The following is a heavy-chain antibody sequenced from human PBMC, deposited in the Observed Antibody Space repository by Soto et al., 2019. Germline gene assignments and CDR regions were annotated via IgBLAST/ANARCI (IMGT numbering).Heavy chain of an antibody. D-gene: IGHD3-10*01. Sequence: EVQLLESGGGLVQPGGSLRLSCAASGFSFSSSPMSWVRQAPGKGLEWVSAISGTGGSTYYADSVKGRCTISRDNSKSTVYLQMNSLRAEDTSLYYGAKGDRIRGEVDVVRQWTTVTFSS. CDR2: ISGTGGST. CDR3: AKGDRIRGEVDV. J-gene: IGHJ6*02. CDR1: GFSFSSSP. V-gene: IGHV3-23*01.